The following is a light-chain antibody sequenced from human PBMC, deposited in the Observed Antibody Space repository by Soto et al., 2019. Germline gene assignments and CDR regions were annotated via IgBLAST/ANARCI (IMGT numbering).Light chain of an antibody. CDR1: QSVKSSY. CDR3: QRYGSSLYT. Sequence: EIVLTQSPGTLSLSPGERATLSCRASQSVKSSYLAWYQQKPGQAPRLLIYGASSRATGIPDRFSGSGSGTVFTLSISGLEPDDFAVYCCQRYGSSLYTFGQGTKLEIK. J-gene: IGKJ2*01. CDR2: GAS. V-gene: IGKV3-20*01.